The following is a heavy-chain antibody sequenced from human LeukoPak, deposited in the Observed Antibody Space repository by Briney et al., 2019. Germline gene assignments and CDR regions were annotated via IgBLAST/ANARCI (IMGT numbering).Heavy chain of an antibody. CDR2: IVYDGSNK. J-gene: IGHJ4*02. CDR1: GFGFSSYG. Sequence: RAGGSLRLSCAASGFGFSSYGMYWVRQAPGKGLEWVALIVYDGSNKYYGDSVKGRFTISRDTSKKTLYLQMNSLTAEDTAVYYCAKDLGRYVLDYWGQGTLVTVSS. D-gene: IGHD3-16*01. V-gene: IGHV3-30*02. CDR3: AKDLGRYVLDY.